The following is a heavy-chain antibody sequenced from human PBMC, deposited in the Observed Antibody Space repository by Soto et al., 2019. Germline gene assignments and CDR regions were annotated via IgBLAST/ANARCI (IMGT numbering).Heavy chain of an antibody. CDR2: IIPMTGTP. V-gene: IGHV1-69*01. CDR1: GGIFSSFS. D-gene: IGHD2-21*01. CDR3: AGGPIFPGSTSWPGP. Sequence: QVQLVQSGAEVKTPGSSVEVSCKASGGIFSSFSITWVRQVPGHGLEWMGGIIPMTGTPNYAEKFQGRLTLTTDASTRTAYLVLSSLTSADTHVYYCAGGPIFPGSTSWPGPWGQGTVVIVSP. J-gene: IGHJ5*02.